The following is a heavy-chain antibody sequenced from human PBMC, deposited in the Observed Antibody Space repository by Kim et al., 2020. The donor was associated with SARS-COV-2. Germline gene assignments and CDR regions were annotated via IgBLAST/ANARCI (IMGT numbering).Heavy chain of an antibody. V-gene: IGHV3-33*01. D-gene: IGHD6-13*01. CDR2: IWYDGSNK. CDR3: ARDASSSWSRPWYFDY. CDR1: GFTFSSYG. J-gene: IGHJ4*02. Sequence: GGSLRLSCAASGFTFSSYGMHWVRQAPGKGLEWVAVIWYDGSNKYYADSVKGRFTISRDNSKNTLYLQMNSLRAEDTAVYYCARDASSSWSRPWYFDYWGQGTLVTVSS.